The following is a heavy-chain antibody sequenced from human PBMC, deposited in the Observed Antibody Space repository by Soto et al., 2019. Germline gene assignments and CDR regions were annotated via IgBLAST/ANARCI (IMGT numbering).Heavy chain of an antibody. J-gene: IGHJ5*02. Sequence: EVQLVESGGDLVQPGGSLRLSCAASGFSLSSSWMHWVRQAPGRGLVWVSGINGDGSRTNYADSVKGRFTISRDNAKNTLYLQMNSLRAEDTAVYSCARDDSSYSSFRLFDPWGHGTLVTVSS. CDR2: INGDGSRT. CDR1: GFSLSSSW. D-gene: IGHD3-10*01. CDR3: ARDDSSYSSFRLFDP. V-gene: IGHV3-74*01.